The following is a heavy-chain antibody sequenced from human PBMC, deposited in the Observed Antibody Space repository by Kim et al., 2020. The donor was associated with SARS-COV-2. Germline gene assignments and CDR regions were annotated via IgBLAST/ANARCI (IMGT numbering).Heavy chain of an antibody. CDR3: AKAKYQLLPPDY. J-gene: IGHJ4*02. Sequence: GGSLRLSCAASGFTFSSYGMHWVRQAPGKGLEWVAVISYDGSNKYYADSVKGRFTISRDNSKNTLYLQMNSLRAEDTAVYYCAKAKYQLLPPDYWGQGTLVTVSS. V-gene: IGHV3-30*18. D-gene: IGHD2-2*01. CDR2: ISYDGSNK. CDR1: GFTFSSYG.